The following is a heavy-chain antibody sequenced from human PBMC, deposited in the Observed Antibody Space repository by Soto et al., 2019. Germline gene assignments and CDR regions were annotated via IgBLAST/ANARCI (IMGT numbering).Heavy chain of an antibody. J-gene: IGHJ6*02. CDR1: GGTFSSYA. D-gene: IGHD2-2*01. V-gene: IGHV1-69*01. CDR2: IIPISDTT. Sequence: QVQLVQSGAEVKKPGSSVKVSCKASGGTFSSYAISWVRQAPGQGLEWMGGIIPISDTTNYAQKFQGRVTITADEFTSTAYMELSSLRSEDTAVYYCARSQGSSTSLELYYYYYYGMDVWGQGTTVTVSS. CDR3: ARSQGSSTSLELYYYYYYGMDV.